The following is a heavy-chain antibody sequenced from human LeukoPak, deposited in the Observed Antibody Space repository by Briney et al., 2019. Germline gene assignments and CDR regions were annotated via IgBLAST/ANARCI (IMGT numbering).Heavy chain of an antibody. D-gene: IGHD5-18*01. CDR3: ARSSGHSYGDFDY. J-gene: IGHJ4*02. CDR2: THHSGAT. V-gene: IGHV4-59*01. Sequence: SETLSLTCSVSGVSITSNYWSWIRQPPAKGLEWLGYTHHSGATSYNPSLKSRSTMSLDTSNNQYSLNLSSVTAADTAVYYCARSSGHSYGDFDYWGQGNLVTVSS. CDR1: GVSITSNY.